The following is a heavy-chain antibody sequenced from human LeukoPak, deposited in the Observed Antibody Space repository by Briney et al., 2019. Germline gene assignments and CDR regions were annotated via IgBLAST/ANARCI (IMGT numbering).Heavy chain of an antibody. D-gene: IGHD5-12*01. CDR2: ISAYNGNT. J-gene: IGHJ6*02. V-gene: IGHV1-18*01. CDR3: ARDHDIVASYGMDV. CDR1: GYTFTSYG. Sequence: ASVKVSCKASGYTFTSYGISWVRQAPGQGLEWMGWISAYNGNTNYAQKFQGRVTITADKSTSTAYMELSSLRSEDTAVYYCARDHDIVASYGMDVWGQGTTVTVSS.